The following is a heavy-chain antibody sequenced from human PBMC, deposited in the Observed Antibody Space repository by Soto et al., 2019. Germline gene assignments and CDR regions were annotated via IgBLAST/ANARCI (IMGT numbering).Heavy chain of an antibody. J-gene: IGHJ5*02. Sequence: QVQLVQSGAEVKKPGASVKVSCKASGYTFTYYVITWVRQAPGQGLEWMGSISPDSGNTNYAQQFQGRVTVTTDTSTNTAYMELRRLRSADTAVYYCASRRGSRGWFWFDPWGQGTLVTVS. CDR3: ASRRGSRGWFWFDP. CDR1: GYTFTYYV. D-gene: IGHD6-19*01. CDR2: ISPDSGNT. V-gene: IGHV1-18*01.